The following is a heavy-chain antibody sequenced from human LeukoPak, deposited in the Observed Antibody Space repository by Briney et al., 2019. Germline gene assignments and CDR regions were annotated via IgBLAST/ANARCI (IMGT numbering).Heavy chain of an antibody. CDR1: GFTFSSYA. D-gene: IGHD5-12*01. CDR3: AKGNSVATTPYYFDH. CDR2: ISGSGGST. V-gene: IGHV3-23*01. Sequence: GGSLRLSCAASGFTFSSYAMSWVRQAPGKGLEWVSAISGSGGSTYYADSVKGRFTISRDNSKNTLYLQMNSLRAEDTAVYYCAKGNSVATTPYYFDHWGQGTLVTVSS. J-gene: IGHJ4*02.